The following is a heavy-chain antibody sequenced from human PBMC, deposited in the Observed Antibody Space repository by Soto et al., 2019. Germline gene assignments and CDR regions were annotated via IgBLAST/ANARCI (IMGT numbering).Heavy chain of an antibody. J-gene: IGHJ2*01. Sequence: QVQLQESGPGLVKPSETLSLTCTVSGGSIRSYYWSWIRQPPGKGLEWIGYIYYRGSTNYNPSLKSLVAISVHTSKNQFSLKLSSVTAADTAVYYCARPGDGDDRYWYFYLWGRGTLFAVAS. CDR3: ARPGDGDDRYWYFYL. CDR2: IYYRGST. D-gene: IGHD7-27*01. V-gene: IGHV4-59*12. CDR1: GGSIRSYY.